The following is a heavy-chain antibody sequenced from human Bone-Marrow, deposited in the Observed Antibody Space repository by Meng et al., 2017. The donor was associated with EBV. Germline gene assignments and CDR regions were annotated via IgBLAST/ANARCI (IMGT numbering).Heavy chain of an antibody. CDR1: GGSFSGYY. D-gene: IGHD6-25*01. CDR2: INHSGST. Sequence: QVPLKQWGAGLLKPSETLSLTCAVYGGSFSGYYWTWIRQPPGKGLEWIGEINHSGSTNYNPSLKSRVTISVDTSKNQFSLKLSSVTAADTAVYYCATQRRDTDWFDPWGQGTLVTVSS. J-gene: IGHJ5*02. CDR3: ATQRRDTDWFDP. V-gene: IGHV4-34*01.